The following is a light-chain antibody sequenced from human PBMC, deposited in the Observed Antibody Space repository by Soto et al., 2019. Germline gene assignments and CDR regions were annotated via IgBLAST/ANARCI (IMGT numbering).Light chain of an antibody. CDR1: QSVSSSY. CDR2: ETS. V-gene: IGKV3D-20*02. Sequence: EIVLTRSPATLSLSPGERATLSCGASQSVSSSYLAWYQQKPGQAPRLLIYETSTRATGIPARFSGSGSGTDFTLTIFSLKTEDSAVYYCQQRGEWPPGATFGQGTRLEIK. CDR3: QQRGEWPPGAT. J-gene: IGKJ5*01.